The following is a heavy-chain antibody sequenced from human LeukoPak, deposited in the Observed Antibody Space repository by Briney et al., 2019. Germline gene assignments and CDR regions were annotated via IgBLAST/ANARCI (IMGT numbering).Heavy chain of an antibody. D-gene: IGHD6-6*01. V-gene: IGHV3-23*01. CDR3: ARDRPVEYSSSSLDY. CDR1: GFTFSNYA. J-gene: IGHJ4*02. Sequence: GGSLRLSCAASGFTFSNYAMNWVRQAPGKALEWVSALSGTGSDIHYADSVKGRFTITRDNSKNTLYLQMNSLRAEDTAVYYCARDRPVEYSSSSLDYWGQGTLVTVSS. CDR2: LSGTGSDI.